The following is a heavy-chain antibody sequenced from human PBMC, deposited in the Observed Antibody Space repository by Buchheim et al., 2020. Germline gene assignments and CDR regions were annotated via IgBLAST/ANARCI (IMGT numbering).Heavy chain of an antibody. CDR1: GGSFSGYY. D-gene: IGHD6-13*01. CDR3: ARSRAAAAALYYYYYGMDV. J-gene: IGHJ6*02. Sequence: QVQLQQWGAGLLKPSETLSHTCAVYGGSFSGYYWSWIRQPPGKGLEWIGEINHSGSTNYNPSLKSRVTISVDTSKNQFSLKLSSVTAADTAVYYCARSRAAAAALYYYYYGMDVWGQGTT. V-gene: IGHV4-34*01. CDR2: INHSGST.